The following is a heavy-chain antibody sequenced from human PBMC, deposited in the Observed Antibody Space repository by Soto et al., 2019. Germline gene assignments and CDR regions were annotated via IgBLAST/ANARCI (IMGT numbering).Heavy chain of an antibody. V-gene: IGHV4-61*01. CDR2: IYYSGST. D-gene: IGHD6-19*01. CDR1: GGSVSSGSYY. J-gene: IGHJ6*02. CDR3: ARDVLAVAGNYYYYYGMDV. Sequence: SETLSLTCTVSGGSVSSGSYYWSWIRQPPGKGLEWIGYIYYSGSTNYNPSLKSRVTISVDTSKNQFSLKLSSVTAADTAVYYCARDVLAVAGNYYYYYGMDVWGQGTTVTVSS.